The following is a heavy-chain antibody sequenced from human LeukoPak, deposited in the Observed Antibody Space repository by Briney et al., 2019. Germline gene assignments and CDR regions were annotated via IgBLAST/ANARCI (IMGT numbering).Heavy chain of an antibody. J-gene: IGHJ4*02. Sequence: SVKVSCKASGGTFSSYAISWVRQAPGQGLEWMGGIIPIFGTANYAQKFQGRVTITADESTSTAYMELSSLRSEDTAVYYCARNGDCSGGSCSHFDYWGQGTLVTVSS. V-gene: IGHV1-69*13. CDR1: GGTFSSYA. CDR2: IIPIFGTA. CDR3: ARNGDCSGGSCSHFDY. D-gene: IGHD2-15*01.